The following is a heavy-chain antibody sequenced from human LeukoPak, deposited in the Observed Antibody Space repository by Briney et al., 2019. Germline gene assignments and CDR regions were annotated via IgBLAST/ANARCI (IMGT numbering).Heavy chain of an antibody. CDR3: ARGRDYYDSSGSTLDKYYFDY. CDR1: GGSISSGGYS. Sequence: SETLSLTCAVSGGSISSGGYSWSWIRQPPGKGLEWIGEINHSGSTNYNPSLKSRVTISVDTSKNQFSLKLSSVTAADTAVYYCARGRDYYDSSGSTLDKYYFDYWGQGTLVTVSS. CDR2: INHSGST. D-gene: IGHD3-22*01. V-gene: IGHV4-30-2*01. J-gene: IGHJ4*02.